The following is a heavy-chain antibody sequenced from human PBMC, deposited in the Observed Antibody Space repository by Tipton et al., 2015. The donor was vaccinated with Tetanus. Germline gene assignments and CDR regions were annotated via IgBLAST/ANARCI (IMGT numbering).Heavy chain of an antibody. Sequence: SLRLSCAASGFTFSTYGMHWVRQAPGKGLEWVAVIAHYGTEKYYGDSVKGRFTISRDHAKNTVYLQMNSLRAEDTAVYFCSRRSLTNYGLDAWGQGTPVTVSS. V-gene: IGHV3-30*03. CDR3: SRRSLTNYGLDA. D-gene: IGHD1-1*01. J-gene: IGHJ6*02. CDR2: IAHYGTEK. CDR1: GFTFSTYG.